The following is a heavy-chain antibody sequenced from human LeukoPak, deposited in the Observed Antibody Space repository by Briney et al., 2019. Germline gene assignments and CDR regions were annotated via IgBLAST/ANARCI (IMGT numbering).Heavy chain of an antibody. CDR3: ATIVSDSSGWYHFDH. CDR2: IGGSGGNT. CDR1: GFIFSSYS. V-gene: IGHV3-23*01. D-gene: IGHD6-19*01. Sequence: GGSLKLSCAASGFIFSSYSMSWVRQAPGKGLEWVSAIGGSGGNTYYADSVKGRFTISRDYSKNTLNLQMSSLRVEDTAVYYCATIVSDSSGWYHFDHWGQGALVTVSS. J-gene: IGHJ4*02.